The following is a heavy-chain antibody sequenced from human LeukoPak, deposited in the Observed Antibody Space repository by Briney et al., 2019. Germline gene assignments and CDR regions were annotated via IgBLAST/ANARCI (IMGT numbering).Heavy chain of an antibody. CDR1: GYRFTSYW. CDR2: IYPGDSDT. D-gene: IGHD2-15*01. V-gene: IGHV5-51*01. J-gene: IGHJ5*02. CDR3: ARRYCSGGSCYSPLNWFDP. Sequence: GESLKISCKGSGYRFTSYWIGWVRQMPGKGLEWMGIIYPGDSDTRYSPSFQGQVTISTDKSISTAYLQWSSLKASDTAMHYCARRYCSGGSCYSPLNWFDPWGQGTLVTVSS.